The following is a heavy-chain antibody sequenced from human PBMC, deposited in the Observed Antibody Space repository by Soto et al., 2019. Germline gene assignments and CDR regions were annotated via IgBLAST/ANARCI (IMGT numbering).Heavy chain of an antibody. CDR3: ARAWVVVTAPDY. J-gene: IGHJ4*02. CDR1: GGTFSSYA. D-gene: IGHD2-21*02. V-gene: IGHV1-69*13. Sequence: ASVKVSCKTSGGTFSSYAISWVRQAPGQGLEWMGGIVPIVDTSTYAQKFQGRVTITADESTSTAYMELSSLRSDDTAMYYCARAWVVVTAPDYWGQGTLVTVSS. CDR2: IVPIVDTS.